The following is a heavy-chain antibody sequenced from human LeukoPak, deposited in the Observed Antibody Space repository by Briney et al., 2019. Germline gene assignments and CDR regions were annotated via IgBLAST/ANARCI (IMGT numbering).Heavy chain of an antibody. CDR3: ARDAGLPLDY. CDR1: EFTFSSYG. J-gene: IGHJ4*02. V-gene: IGHV3-30*03. D-gene: IGHD3-16*01. Sequence: GRSLRLSCAASEFTFSSYGMHWVRQAPGKGLEWVAVISYDGSNKYYADSVKGRFTISRDNSKNTLYLQMNSLRAEDTAVYYCARDAGLPLDYWGQGTLVTVSS. CDR2: ISYDGSNK.